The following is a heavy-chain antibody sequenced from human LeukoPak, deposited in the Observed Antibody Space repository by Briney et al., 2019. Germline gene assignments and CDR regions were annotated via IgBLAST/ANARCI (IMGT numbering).Heavy chain of an antibody. CDR2: ITTSSRYI. CDR3: ARDYSPPHWSENSGYFDS. CDR1: PLTFNSYS. Sequence: PGGSLRLSCTASPLTFNSYSLIWVRQAPGEGLEWVSSITTSSRYIYYADSVKGRFTISRDNAKNSLYLQMNGLRVEDTAVYYCARDYSPPHWSENSGYFDSWGQGTLVTVSS. D-gene: IGHD1-26*01. J-gene: IGHJ4*02. V-gene: IGHV3-21*01.